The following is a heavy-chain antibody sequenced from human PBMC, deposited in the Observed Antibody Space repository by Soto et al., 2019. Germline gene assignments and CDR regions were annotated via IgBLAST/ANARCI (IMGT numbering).Heavy chain of an antibody. CDR3: ARRDYGDSNSQYFDY. CDR2: VLHTGST. Sequence: QVQLEESGPGLVKPSGTLSLTCGVSGGSISVSHWWNWVRHPPGKGLEWIGQVLHTGSTNYNPSLATRVTIPVDKSKNQGSLIMTSVTAAATALYFCARRDYGDSNSQYFDYWGRGTLGNVCS. D-gene: IGHD4-17*01. CDR1: GGSISVSHW. V-gene: IGHV4-4*02. J-gene: IGHJ4*02.